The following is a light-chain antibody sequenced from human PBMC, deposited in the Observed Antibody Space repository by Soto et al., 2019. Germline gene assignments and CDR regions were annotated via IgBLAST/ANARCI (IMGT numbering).Light chain of an antibody. V-gene: IGKV3-15*01. J-gene: IGKJ1*01. Sequence: EKVMTQSPATLSVSQGERATLSCRASQSIYSNLAWYQQKPGQAPTLLIYGASTRATGIPGRFSGSGSGTEFTLTISSLEPEDFAVYYCQQYGSSRPFGQGTKVDIK. CDR2: GAS. CDR1: QSIYSN. CDR3: QQYGSSRP.